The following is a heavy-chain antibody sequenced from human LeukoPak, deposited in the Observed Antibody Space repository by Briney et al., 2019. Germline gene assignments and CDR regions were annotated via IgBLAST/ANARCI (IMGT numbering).Heavy chain of an antibody. J-gene: IGHJ6*02. Sequence: GASVKVSCKASGYTFTSYGISWVRQAPGQGLEWMGWISAYNGNTNYAQKLQGRVTMTTDTSTSTAYMELSSLRSEDTAVYYCATVPGGILTGRYYYYGMDVWGQGTTVTVSS. V-gene: IGHV1-18*01. CDR2: ISAYNGNT. D-gene: IGHD3-9*01. CDR1: GYTFTSYG. CDR3: ATVPGGILTGRYYYYGMDV.